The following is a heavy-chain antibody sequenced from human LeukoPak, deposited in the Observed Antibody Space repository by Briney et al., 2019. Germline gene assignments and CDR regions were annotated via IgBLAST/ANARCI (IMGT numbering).Heavy chain of an antibody. J-gene: IGHJ6*03. CDR2: MNPNSGNT. CDR3: ARGPHSGYDYGYYYSYMDV. Sequence: ASVKVSCKASGYTFTSYDINWVRQATGQGLEWMGWMNPNSGNTGYAQKFQGRVTMTRNTSISTAYMELSSLRSEDTAVYYCARGPHSGYDYGYYYSYMDVWGKGTTVTVSS. V-gene: IGHV1-8*01. D-gene: IGHD5-12*01. CDR1: GYTFTSYD.